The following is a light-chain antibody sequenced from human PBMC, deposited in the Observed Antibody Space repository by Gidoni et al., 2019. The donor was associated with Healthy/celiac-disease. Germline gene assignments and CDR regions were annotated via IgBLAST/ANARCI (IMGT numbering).Light chain of an antibody. CDR1: QSISSW. V-gene: IGKV1-5*03. Sequence: DMQMTKSPSTLSASVGDRVTITCRASQSISSWLAWYQQKPGKAPKLLIYKASSLESGVPSRFSGSGSGTEFTLTISSLQPDDFATYYCQQYNSYLYTFGQGTKLEIK. J-gene: IGKJ2*01. CDR3: QQYNSYLYT. CDR2: KAS.